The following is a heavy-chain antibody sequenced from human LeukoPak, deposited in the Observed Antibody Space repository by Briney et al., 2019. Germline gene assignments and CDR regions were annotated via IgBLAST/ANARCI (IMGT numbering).Heavy chain of an antibody. J-gene: IGHJ4*02. V-gene: IGHV3-30*18. CDR3: AKGHYDFWSGLLQTLDY. CDR1: GFTFSSYG. Sequence: PGGSLRLSCAASGFTFSSYGMHWVRQAPGKGLEWVAVISYDGSNKYYADSVKGRLTISRDNSKNTLYLQMSSLRAEDTAVYYCAKGHYDFWSGLLQTLDYWGQGTLVTVSS. CDR2: ISYDGSNK. D-gene: IGHD3-3*01.